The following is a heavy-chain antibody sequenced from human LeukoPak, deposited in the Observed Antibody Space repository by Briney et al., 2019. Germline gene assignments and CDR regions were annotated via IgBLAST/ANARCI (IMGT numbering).Heavy chain of an antibody. Sequence: PSETLSLTCTVSGGSISGYYWSWIRQPPGKGLEWIAYIYYSGSTNYNPSLKSRVTISVDTSKNQLSLKLSSVSAEDTAVYYCASDRGSLGGFDYWGQGTLVTVSS. V-gene: IGHV4-59*01. CDR3: ASDRGSLGGFDY. CDR2: IYYSGST. D-gene: IGHD3-16*01. CDR1: GGSISGYY. J-gene: IGHJ4*02.